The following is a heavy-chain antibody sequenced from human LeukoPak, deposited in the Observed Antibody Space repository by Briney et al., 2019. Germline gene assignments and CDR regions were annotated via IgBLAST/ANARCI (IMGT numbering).Heavy chain of an antibody. CDR3: ARGLRTTVWDYYYYMDV. D-gene: IGHD4-17*01. CDR2: ISSTSSHI. J-gene: IGHJ6*03. CDR1: GFTSSSYS. V-gene: IGHV3-21*01. Sequence: GGSLRLSCAASGFTSSSYSMNWVRQAPGKGLEWVSSISSTSSHIYYADSVKGRFTISRDNAKNSLFLQMNSLRVEDTAVYYCARGLRTTVWDYYYYMDVWGKGTTVTVSS.